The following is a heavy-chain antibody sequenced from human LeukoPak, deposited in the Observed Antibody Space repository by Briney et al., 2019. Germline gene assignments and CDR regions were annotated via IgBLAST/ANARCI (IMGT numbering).Heavy chain of an antibody. V-gene: IGHV3-21*01. CDR2: VSTISNYM. CDR1: GFTFDSYS. Sequence: GGSLRLSCADSGFTFDSYSMNWVRQAPGKGLEWVSSVSTISNYMHYADSVKGRFTISRDNAKNSLYLQMNSLRVDDTAVYYCARTYQLLSAPLDVWGKGTTVSVSS. CDR3: ARTYQLLSAPLDV. J-gene: IGHJ6*04. D-gene: IGHD3-16*02.